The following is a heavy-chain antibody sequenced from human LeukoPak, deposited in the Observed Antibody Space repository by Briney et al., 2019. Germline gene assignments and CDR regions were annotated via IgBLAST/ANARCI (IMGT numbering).Heavy chain of an antibody. Sequence: GRSLRLSCAASGFTFDDDAMHWVRQAPGKGLEWVSGISWNSGSIGYADSVKGRFTISRDNAKNSLYLQMNSLRAEDTALYYCAVYGSGNIKSNHPTFDYWGQGTLVTVSS. CDR1: GFTFDDDA. CDR3: AVYGSGNIKSNHPTFDY. V-gene: IGHV3-9*01. D-gene: IGHD3-10*01. J-gene: IGHJ4*02. CDR2: ISWNSGSI.